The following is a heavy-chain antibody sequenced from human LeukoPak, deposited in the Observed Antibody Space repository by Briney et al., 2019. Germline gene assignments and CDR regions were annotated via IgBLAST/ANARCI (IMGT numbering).Heavy chain of an antibody. J-gene: IGHJ3*02. CDR1: GFTLSSYF. CDR3: ARERQDTMLHTGAFDS. CDR2: IASDGSHT. Sequence: PGRSLRLSCAASGFTLSSYFMHWVRQAPGKGLEWVADIASDGSHTFYVESVKGRLTISRDNYKNTLYLQMNSLRAEDTAVYFCARERQDTMLHTGAFDSWGQGTLVTVSS. D-gene: IGHD3-10*01. V-gene: IGHV3-30-3*01.